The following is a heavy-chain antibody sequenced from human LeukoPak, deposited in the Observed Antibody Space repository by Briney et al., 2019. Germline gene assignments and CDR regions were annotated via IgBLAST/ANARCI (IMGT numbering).Heavy chain of an antibody. V-gene: IGHV4-59*08. D-gene: IGHD6-19*01. CDR2: IYYSGST. Sequence: PSETLSLTCTVSGGSISSYYWSWIRQPPGKGLEWIGYIYYSGSTNYNPSLKSRVTISVDTSKNQFSLKLSSVTAADTAVYYGARHDSGSSGWYPRYFDLWGRGTLVTVSS. CDR3: ARHDSGSSGWYPRYFDL. CDR1: GGSISSYY. J-gene: IGHJ2*01.